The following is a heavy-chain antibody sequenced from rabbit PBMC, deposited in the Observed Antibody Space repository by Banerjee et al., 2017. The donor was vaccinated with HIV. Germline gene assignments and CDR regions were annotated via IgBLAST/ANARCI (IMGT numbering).Heavy chain of an antibody. CDR1: GFSFSSTYN. Sequence: QEQLKESGGGLVKPGGTLTLTCTASGFSFSSTYNIYWVHQAPGKGLEWIGTIYAGGSGSTDYASWAKGRFTISKTSSTTVTLQMTSLTAADTASYFCARDLAGVIGWNFGLWGPGTLVTVS. V-gene: IGHV1S45*01. J-gene: IGHJ4*01. CDR2: IYAGGSGST. CDR3: ARDLAGVIGWNFGL. D-gene: IGHD4-1*01.